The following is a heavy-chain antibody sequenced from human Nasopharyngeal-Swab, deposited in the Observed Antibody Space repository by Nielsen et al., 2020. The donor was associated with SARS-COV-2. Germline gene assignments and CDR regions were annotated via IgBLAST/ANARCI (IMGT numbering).Heavy chain of an antibody. Sequence: GGSLRPSCAASGFTLTNYNFNWVRQAPGKGLEWVSSISSSSSYIYYADSVKGRFTISRDNAKNSLYLQMNSLRAEDTAVYYCARDGLDYDFWSAYFMDVWGQGTTVTVSS. D-gene: IGHD3-3*01. V-gene: IGHV3-21*01. CDR2: ISSSSSYI. J-gene: IGHJ6*02. CDR1: GFTLTNYN. CDR3: ARDGLDYDFWSAYFMDV.